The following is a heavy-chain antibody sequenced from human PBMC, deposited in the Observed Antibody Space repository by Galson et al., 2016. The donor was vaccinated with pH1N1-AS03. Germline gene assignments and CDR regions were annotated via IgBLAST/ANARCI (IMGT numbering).Heavy chain of an antibody. V-gene: IGHV4-31*01. CDR3: AKGAVAVDGLRPLPDHFES. CDR2: IFSNSQS. Sequence: TLSLTCTVSGDSMTSGNSYWSWIRQHPGRGLEWIGYIFSNSQSEFNPALKTSASMSVDLSKSQFFLRLASVTAADTALYFCAKGAVAVDGLRPLPDHFESWGHGISVTVS. J-gene: IGHJ4*01. CDR1: GDSMTSGNSY. D-gene: IGHD6-19*01.